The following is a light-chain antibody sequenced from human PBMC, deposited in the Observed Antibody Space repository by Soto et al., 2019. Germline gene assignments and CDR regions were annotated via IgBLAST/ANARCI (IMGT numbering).Light chain of an antibody. V-gene: IGLV2-14*03. Sequence: QSVLTQPASASESPGQSITISCTGTSSDVGNNNYVSWYQHNPGRAPKVMICDVTNRPSGVSNRFSGSKSGNTASLTISGLQAEDEADYYCSSFTGSSYVFGTGTKVTVL. CDR2: DVT. CDR1: SSDVGNNNY. CDR3: SSFTGSSYV. J-gene: IGLJ1*01.